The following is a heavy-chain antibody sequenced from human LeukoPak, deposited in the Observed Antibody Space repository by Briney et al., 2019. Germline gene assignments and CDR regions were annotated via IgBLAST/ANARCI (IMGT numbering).Heavy chain of an antibody. Sequence: KASETLSLTCSVSGGSISGYFWSWIRQPPGKELEWIGHMYISGSTNYNPSLKSRVTISVDTSKNQFSLKLSSVTAADTAVYYCARGDIAVSFLDYWGQGTLVTVSS. D-gene: IGHD6-19*01. J-gene: IGHJ4*02. CDR3: ARGDIAVSFLDY. CDR1: GGSISGYF. CDR2: MYISGST. V-gene: IGHV4-4*09.